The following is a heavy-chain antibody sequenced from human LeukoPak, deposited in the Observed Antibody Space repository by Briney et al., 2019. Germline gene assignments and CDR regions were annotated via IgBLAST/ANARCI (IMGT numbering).Heavy chain of an antibody. Sequence: PSETLSLTCTVSGGSISSYYWSWIRQPPGKGLEWIAFIFYSGVTKYSPSLQSRVTISVDTSKNQFSLKLTSVTAADTAVYYCARDRGHYYGSGSYYNGYFDYWGQGTLVTVSS. CDR1: GGSISSYY. CDR3: ARDRGHYYGSGSYYNGYFDY. CDR2: IFYSGVT. J-gene: IGHJ4*02. V-gene: IGHV4-59*01. D-gene: IGHD3-10*01.